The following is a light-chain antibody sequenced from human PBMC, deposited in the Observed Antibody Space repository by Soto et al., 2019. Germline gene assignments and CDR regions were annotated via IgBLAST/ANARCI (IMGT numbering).Light chain of an antibody. J-gene: IGKJ1*01. CDR1: QTISSW. CDR3: QQSYSTPRT. CDR2: AAP. V-gene: IGKV1-39*01. Sequence: ASQTISSWLAWYQQKPGKAPKLLIYAAPSLQSGVPSRFSGSGSGTDFTLTISSLQPEDFATYYCQQSYSTPRTFGQGTGVDIK.